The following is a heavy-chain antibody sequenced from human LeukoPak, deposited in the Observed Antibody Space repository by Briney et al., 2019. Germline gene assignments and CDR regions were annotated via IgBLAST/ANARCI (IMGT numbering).Heavy chain of an antibody. CDR1: GGSISNYY. CDR3: AREGGSYYHWFDP. CDR2: IFYSGST. V-gene: IGHV4-59*01. J-gene: IGHJ5*02. Sequence: SETLSLTCTLSGGSISNYYWSWIRQPPGKGLEWIGNIFYSGSTNYNPSLKSRITISLDTSKNQFSLKLTSVSAADTAVYYCAREGGSYYHWFDPWGQGTLVTVSS. D-gene: IGHD1-26*01.